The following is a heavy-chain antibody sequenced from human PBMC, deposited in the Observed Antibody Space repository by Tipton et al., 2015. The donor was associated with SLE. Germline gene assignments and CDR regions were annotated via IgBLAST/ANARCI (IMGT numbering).Heavy chain of an antibody. J-gene: IGHJ3*02. D-gene: IGHD3-10*01. CDR3: ARDYYGSGFDAFDI. CDR1: GGSISTYH. Sequence: TLSLTYTVSGGSISTYHWSWIRQPPKQGLEWIGWIYHTGSTDYNPSLKSRVTISVDTSKNQFSLRLSSVTAADTAVYYCARDYYGSGFDAFDIWGQGTMVTVSS. CDR2: IYHTGST. V-gene: IGHV4-59*01.